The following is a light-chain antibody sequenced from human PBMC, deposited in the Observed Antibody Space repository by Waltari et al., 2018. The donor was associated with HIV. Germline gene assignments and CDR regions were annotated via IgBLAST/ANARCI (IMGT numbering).Light chain of an antibody. CDR3: CSFTGRKSLI. CDR1: SSDVAAYNL. Sequence: QSALTQPASVSGSPGQSLNVSCTEPSSDVAAYNLVSGHQQPRGNAPNVIIYEFNKRPSGVSFLFAASKSGNTASLTLSGLQAEDEANYYCCSFTGRKSLIFGGGTKLTVL. CDR2: EFN. J-gene: IGLJ2*01. V-gene: IGLV2-23*02.